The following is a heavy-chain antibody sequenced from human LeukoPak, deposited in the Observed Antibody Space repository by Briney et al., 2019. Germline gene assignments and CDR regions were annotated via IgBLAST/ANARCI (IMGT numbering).Heavy chain of an antibody. Sequence: SETLSLTCTVSGCSISSYFWTWIRQPAGKGLEWIGRISTTETTHYSPSLKNRVNMSVDTSKNQFSLKMTSVTAADTAIYYCAREDSASGRGLGSWGQGTLVTVSS. J-gene: IGHJ5*02. CDR1: GCSISSYF. V-gene: IGHV4-4*07. CDR3: AREDSASGRGLGS. D-gene: IGHD3-10*01. CDR2: ISTTETT.